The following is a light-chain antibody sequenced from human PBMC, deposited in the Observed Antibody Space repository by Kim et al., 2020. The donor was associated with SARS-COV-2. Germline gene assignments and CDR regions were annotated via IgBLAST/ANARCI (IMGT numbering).Light chain of an antibody. V-gene: IGKV4-1*01. J-gene: IGKJ5*01. Sequence: PRINCKSSQSVFFSSNNLNYLAWYQQRPGQTPRLLIYWASTRDSGVPERFSGSGSGTDFTLTISSLQAEDVATYYCQQYYATPITFGQGTRLEIK. CDR2: WAS. CDR3: QQYYATPIT. CDR1: QSVFFSSNNLNY.